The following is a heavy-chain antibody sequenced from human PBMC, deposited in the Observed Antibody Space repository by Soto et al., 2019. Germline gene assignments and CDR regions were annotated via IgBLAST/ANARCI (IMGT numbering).Heavy chain of an antibody. Sequence: EVQLVQSGAEVKKPGESLKISCKGSGYSFTSYWIVWVRQMPGKGLEWMGIIYPGDSETRYSPSLQGQVTMSADKSTSTADLQWSSLKASDTAMYYCASRSYCDGDCTRRPYDYYGMDVWGQGTTVTVSS. CDR3: ASRSYCDGDCTRRPYDYYGMDV. CDR1: GYSFTSYW. D-gene: IGHD2-21*02. V-gene: IGHV5-51*01. J-gene: IGHJ6*02. CDR2: IYPGDSET.